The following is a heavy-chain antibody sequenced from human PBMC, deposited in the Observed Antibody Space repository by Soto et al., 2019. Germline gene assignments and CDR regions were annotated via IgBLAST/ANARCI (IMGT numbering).Heavy chain of an antibody. CDR2: ISGSGGST. Sequence: EVQLLESGGGLVQPGGSLRLSCAASGFTFSSYAMSWVRQAPGKGLEWVSAISGSGGSTYYADSVKGRFTISRDNSKNTLYLQMNSLRAEDTAVYYCAKAPPLGGVIATSGVDYWGQGTLVTVSS. D-gene: IGHD3-16*02. CDR3: AKAPPLGGVIATSGVDY. J-gene: IGHJ4*02. CDR1: GFTFSSYA. V-gene: IGHV3-23*01.